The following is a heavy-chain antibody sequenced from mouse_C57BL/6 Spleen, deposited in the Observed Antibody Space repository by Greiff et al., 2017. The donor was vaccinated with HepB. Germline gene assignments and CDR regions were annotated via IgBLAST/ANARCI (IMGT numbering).Heavy chain of an antibody. CDR1: GYTFTSYW. V-gene: IGHV1-62-3*01. J-gene: IGHJ3*01. D-gene: IGHD2-3*01. CDR3: EREGYDGYYPFGY. Sequence: QVQLQQPGAELVKPGASVKLSCKASGYTFTSYWMHWVKQRPGRGLEWIGSIDPNRGGTKYNEKFKSKATLTVDKPSSTAYMQLSSLTSEDSAVYYCEREGYDGYYPFGYWGQGTLVTVSA. CDR2: IDPNRGGT.